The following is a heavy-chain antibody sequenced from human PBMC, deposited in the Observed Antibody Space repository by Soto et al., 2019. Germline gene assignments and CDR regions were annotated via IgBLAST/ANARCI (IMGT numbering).Heavy chain of an antibody. CDR1: GYSISSGYY. CDR3: AYDYGGNWGYYGMDV. Sequence: SATVSITCAVSGYSISSGYYWGWIRQPPGKGLEWIGSIYHSGSTYYNPSLKSRVTISVDTSKNQFSLKLSSVTAADTAVYYCAYDYGGNWGYYGMDVWGQGTTVTVSS. J-gene: IGHJ6*02. V-gene: IGHV4-38-2*01. CDR2: IYHSGST. D-gene: IGHD4-17*01.